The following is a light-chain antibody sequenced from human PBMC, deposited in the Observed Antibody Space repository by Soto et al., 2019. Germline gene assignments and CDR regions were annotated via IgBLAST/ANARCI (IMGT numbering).Light chain of an antibody. V-gene: IGKV3-11*01. CDR2: DAS. CDR3: QQRSNWPLT. CDR1: QIVSNY. Sequence: EIVLTQSPATLSLSPGERATLSCRASQIVSNYLAWYQQKPGQAPRLLIYDASNRVTGIPARFSGSGSGTAFTLTISSLEPEDFAVYYCQQRSNWPLTFGGGTKVEIK. J-gene: IGKJ4*01.